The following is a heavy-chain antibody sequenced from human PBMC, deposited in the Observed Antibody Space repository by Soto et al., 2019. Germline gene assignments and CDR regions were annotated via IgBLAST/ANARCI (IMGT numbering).Heavy chain of an antibody. CDR2: INSDASST. V-gene: IGHV3-74*01. J-gene: IGHJ4*02. D-gene: IGHD3-10*01. Sequence: PGGSLRLPCAASGFTFSNYWMHWVRQAPGKGLVWVSRINSDASSTSYADSVKGRLTISRDNVKNTLYLQMNSLRTEDTAVYYCARAVDGSGSYSFDYWGQGTLVTVSS. CDR3: ARAVDGSGSYSFDY. CDR1: GFTFSNYW.